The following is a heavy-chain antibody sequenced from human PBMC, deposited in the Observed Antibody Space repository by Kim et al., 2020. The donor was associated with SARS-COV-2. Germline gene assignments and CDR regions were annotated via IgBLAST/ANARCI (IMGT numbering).Heavy chain of an antibody. CDR1: GFTFSNYW. J-gene: IGHJ6*02. V-gene: IGHV3-7*05. CDR2: INQDGSEK. CDR3: ARDREDYFYGMGV. Sequence: GGSLRLSCAASGFTFSNYWMSWVRQAPGKGLEWVGNINQDGSEKYYVDSVKGRFAISRDNAKNSLYLQMNSLRAEDTAVYYCARDREDYFYGMGVWGHGTTVSVSS.